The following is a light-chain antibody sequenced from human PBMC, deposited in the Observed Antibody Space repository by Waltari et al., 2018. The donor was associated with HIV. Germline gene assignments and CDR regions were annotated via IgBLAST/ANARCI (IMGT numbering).Light chain of an antibody. Sequence: SYELTQPPPVSVSPGQTARITCSGDALPNKYAYWYQQRPGQAPLLVIFKDSERPSGIPERFSGSSSGTTVTLTISGVQAEDEADYYCQSADSSGTYVFGTGTKVTVL. CDR2: KDS. V-gene: IGLV3-25*03. CDR1: ALPNKY. J-gene: IGLJ1*01. CDR3: QSADSSGTYV.